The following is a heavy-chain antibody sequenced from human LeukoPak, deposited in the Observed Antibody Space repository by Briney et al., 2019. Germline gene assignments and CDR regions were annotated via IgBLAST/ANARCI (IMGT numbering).Heavy chain of an antibody. CDR1: GFTFSRYW. D-gene: IGHD7-27*01. CDR3: ARDLTGEGVGAFDI. Sequence: KPGGSLRLSCTASGFTFSRYWMTWVRQAPGKGLEWVALMKQDGSEKYYVDSVKGRFTISRDNDKTSLYLQMSSLRAEDTAVYYCARDLTGEGVGAFDIWGQGTMVTVSS. V-gene: IGHV3-7*01. J-gene: IGHJ3*02. CDR2: MKQDGSEK.